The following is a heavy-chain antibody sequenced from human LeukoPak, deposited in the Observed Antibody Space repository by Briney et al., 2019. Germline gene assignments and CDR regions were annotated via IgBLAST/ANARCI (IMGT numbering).Heavy chain of an antibody. CDR2: IYHSGST. J-gene: IGHJ4*02. D-gene: IGHD3-22*01. CDR1: GDSISSGDYS. V-gene: IGHV4-30-2*01. CDR3: ARGPPTDYYDSSGFYYVFDY. Sequence: SETLSLTCDVSGDSISSGDYSWSWIRQPPGKGLEWIGNIYHSGSTYYNPSLKSRVTISVGTSKNQFSLKLSSVTAADTAVYFCARGPPTDYYDSSGFYYVFDYWGQGTLVTVSS.